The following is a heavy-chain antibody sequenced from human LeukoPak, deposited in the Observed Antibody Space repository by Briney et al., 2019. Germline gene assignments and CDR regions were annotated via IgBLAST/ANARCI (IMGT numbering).Heavy chain of an antibody. D-gene: IGHD3-22*01. Sequence: SETLSLTCPVSGYSISSGYYGGWIRHPPGKGLERIGSMYHDGSTYYNPSLKSRVTTSVDTSKNQFSLKLSSVTAADTAVYYCARGRGREVLITKSRRSLWFDSWGQGTQVTVSS. CDR1: GYSISSGYY. V-gene: IGHV4-38-2*02. J-gene: IGHJ5*01. CDR3: ARGRGREVLITKSRRSLWFDS. CDR2: MYHDGST.